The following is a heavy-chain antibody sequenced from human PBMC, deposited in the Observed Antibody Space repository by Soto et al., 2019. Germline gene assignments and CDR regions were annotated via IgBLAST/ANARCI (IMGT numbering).Heavy chain of an antibody. CDR1: GFTFSSYG. CDR2: ISYDGSNK. J-gene: IGHJ3*02. V-gene: IGHV3-30*18. Sequence: PGGSLRLSCAASGFTFSSYGMHWVRQAPGKGLEWVAVISYDGSNKYYADSVKGRLTISRDNSKNTLYLQMNSLRAEDTAVYYCAKGYYDFWTAHDAFDIWGQGTMVTVSS. D-gene: IGHD3-3*01. CDR3: AKGYYDFWTAHDAFDI.